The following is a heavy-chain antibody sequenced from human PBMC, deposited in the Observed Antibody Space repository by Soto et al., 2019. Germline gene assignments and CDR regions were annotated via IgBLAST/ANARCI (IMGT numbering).Heavy chain of an antibody. CDR2: ISGSVGST. CDR1: GFTFSSYA. V-gene: IGHV3-23*01. CDR3: AKVQSPCIAAAGDYYYDN. D-gene: IGHD6-13*01. Sequence: EVQLLESGGGLVQPGGSLRLSCAASGFTFSSYAMSWVRQAPGNGLEWVSAISGSVGSTYYADSVKGRFTISIYNSKNTRYLQINSLRAEDTAVYYCAKVQSPCIAAAGDYYYDNWGQGTLVTVSS. J-gene: IGHJ4*02.